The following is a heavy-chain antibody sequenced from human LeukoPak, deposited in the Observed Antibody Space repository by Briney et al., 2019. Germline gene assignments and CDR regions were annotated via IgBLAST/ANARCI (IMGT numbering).Heavy chain of an antibody. CDR2: ISGSGVRT. Sequence: PGGSLRLSCAASGCTFSNSGMSWVRQAPGKGLEWVSGISGSGVRTDYADSVKGRFTVSRDNAKNTLYLQMNSLRAEDTAVYYCAKSSREWEPLDAFDIWGQGTMVTVSS. J-gene: IGHJ3*02. V-gene: IGHV3-23*01. CDR1: GCTFSNSG. D-gene: IGHD1-26*01. CDR3: AKSSREWEPLDAFDI.